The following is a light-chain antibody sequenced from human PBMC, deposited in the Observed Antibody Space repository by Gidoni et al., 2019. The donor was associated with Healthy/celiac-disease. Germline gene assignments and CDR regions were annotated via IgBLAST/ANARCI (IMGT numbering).Light chain of an antibody. CDR3: QEYNSAPRP. J-gene: IGKJ1*01. CDR1: QVISNY. CDR2: AAS. V-gene: IGKV1-27*01. Sequence: DIPMTQSPSSLSASVGDRGSIPCRASQVISNYLAWYQQKPGKVPKLLIYAASTLQSGVPSRFSCSGSGTDFTLTISSLQPEDVATYYCQEYNSAPRPFGHGPTVKSN.